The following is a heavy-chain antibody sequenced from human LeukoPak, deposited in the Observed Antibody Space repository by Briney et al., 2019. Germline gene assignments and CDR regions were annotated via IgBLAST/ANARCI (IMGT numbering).Heavy chain of an antibody. CDR2: INQDGRQK. CDR3: ARDEEQLNM. Sequence: GGSLRLSCAASGFTVISNYMSWVRQAPGKGLEWVANINQDGRQKNYVDSVKGRFTISRDNAKNSLYLEMNSLRSEDTAVYYCARDEEQLNMWGQGTMVTVSS. V-gene: IGHV3-7*04. J-gene: IGHJ3*02. CDR1: GFTVISNY. D-gene: IGHD6-19*01.